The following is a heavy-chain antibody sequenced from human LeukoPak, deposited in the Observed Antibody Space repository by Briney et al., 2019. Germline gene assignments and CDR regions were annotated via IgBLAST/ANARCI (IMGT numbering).Heavy chain of an antibody. V-gene: IGHV3-21*01. CDR3: ARRPDAFDI. Sequence: GGSLRLSCAASGFTFSSYYMIWVRQAPGKGLEWVSSISTSSSYIYYADSLKGRFTISRDNAKNSLYLQMNSLRAEDTAVYYCARRPDAFDIWGQGTMVTVSS. J-gene: IGHJ3*02. CDR2: ISTSSSYI. CDR1: GFTFSSYY.